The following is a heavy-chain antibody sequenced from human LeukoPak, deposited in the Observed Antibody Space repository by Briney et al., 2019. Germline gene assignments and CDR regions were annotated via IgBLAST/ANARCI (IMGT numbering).Heavy chain of an antibody. CDR3: TRHTEFDY. CDR2: IRRKADNYAT. D-gene: IGHD2-8*02. CDR1: GFTFSGSA. Sequence: PGGSLRLSCAASGFTFSGSALHWVRQPSGKGLEWVGRIRRKADNYATAYAASVKGRFTISRDDSKNTAYLLMNSLKTEDTAVYYCTRHTEFDYWGQGTLVTVSS. J-gene: IGHJ4*02. V-gene: IGHV3-73*01.